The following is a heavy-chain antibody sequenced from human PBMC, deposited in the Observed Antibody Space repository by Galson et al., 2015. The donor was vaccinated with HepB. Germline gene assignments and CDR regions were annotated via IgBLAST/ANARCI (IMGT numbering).Heavy chain of an antibody. Sequence: ILSLTCSVSGGSISSGSYYWSWIRQPAGKGLEWIGRISPRGTTNYNPSLKSRVTMSVDTSKNQFSLNVGSVTAADTAVYYCARGFTILVTQYYFDYWGQGTLVTVSS. J-gene: IGHJ4*02. V-gene: IGHV4-61*02. CDR1: GGSISSGSYY. CDR3: ARGFTILVTQYYFDY. CDR2: ISPRGTT. D-gene: IGHD3-3*01.